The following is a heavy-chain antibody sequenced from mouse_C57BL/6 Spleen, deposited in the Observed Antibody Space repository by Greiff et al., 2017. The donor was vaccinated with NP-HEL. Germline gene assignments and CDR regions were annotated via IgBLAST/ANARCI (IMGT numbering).Heavy chain of an antibody. J-gene: IGHJ4*01. CDR3: ARIEGYYVGYYAMDY. D-gene: IGHD2-3*01. V-gene: IGHV14-2*01. Sequence: EVQLQQSGAELVKPGASVKLSCTASGFNIKDYYMHWVKQRTEQGLEWIGRIDPEDGETKNAPKFQGKATITADTSSNTAYLQLSSLTSEDTAVYYCARIEGYYVGYYAMDYWGQGTSVTVSS. CDR1: GFNIKDYY. CDR2: IDPEDGET.